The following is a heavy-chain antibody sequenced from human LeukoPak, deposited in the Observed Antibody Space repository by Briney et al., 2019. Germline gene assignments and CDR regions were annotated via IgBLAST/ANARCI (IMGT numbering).Heavy chain of an antibody. CDR2: IWYDGSNK. D-gene: IGHD2-15*01. CDR3: ARDLELLYVDY. CDR1: GFTFSSYG. V-gene: IGHV3-33*01. J-gene: IGHJ4*02. Sequence: GESLRLSCAASGFTFSSYGMHWVRQAPGKGLEWVAVIWYDGSNKYYADSVKGRFTISRDNSKNTLYLQMNSLRAEDTAVYYCARDLELLYVDYWGQGTLVTVSS.